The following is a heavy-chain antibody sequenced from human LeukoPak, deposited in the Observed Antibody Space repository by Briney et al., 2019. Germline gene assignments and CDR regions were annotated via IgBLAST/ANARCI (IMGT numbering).Heavy chain of an antibody. CDR2: IYYSGST. CDR1: GGSIGSSSYY. CDR3: ARDLSPVDTAMVTSYYYYYYYMDV. J-gene: IGHJ6*03. D-gene: IGHD5-18*01. Sequence: SETLSLTCTVSGGSIGSSSYYWGWIRQPPGKGLEWIGSIYYSGSTYYNPSLKSRVTISVDTSKNQFSLKLSSVTAADTAVYYCARDLSPVDTAMVTSYYYYYYYMDVWGKGTTVTVSS. V-gene: IGHV4-39*07.